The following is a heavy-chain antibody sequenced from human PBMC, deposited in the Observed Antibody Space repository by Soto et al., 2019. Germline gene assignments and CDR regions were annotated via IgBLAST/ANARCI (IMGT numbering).Heavy chain of an antibody. V-gene: IGHV4-59*11. D-gene: IGHD3-16*01. CDR2: LYSSGNT. Sequence: QVQLQESGPGLVKPSETLSLTCTVSGVSISSHSWSWIRQPPGKGLEWIGYLYSSGNTNYNPSLKSRLTMSADTSENQFSLKLSSVTAADTAVYYCAGLRSRYYYAMDVWGQGTTVTVSS. CDR1: GVSISSHS. CDR3: AGLRSRYYYAMDV. J-gene: IGHJ6*02.